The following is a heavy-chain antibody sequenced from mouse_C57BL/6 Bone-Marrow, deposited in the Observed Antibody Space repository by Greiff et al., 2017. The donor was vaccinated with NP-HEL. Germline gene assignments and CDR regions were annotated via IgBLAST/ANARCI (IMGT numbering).Heavy chain of an antibody. D-gene: IGHD2-4*01. CDR2: INPNNGGT. Sequence: EVKLQQSGPELVKPGASVKISCKASGYTFTDYSMNWVKQSHGKSLEWIGDINPNNGGTSYNQKFKGKATLTVDKSSSTAYMELRSLTSEDAAVYYCARSWDYPWFAYWGQGTLVTVSA. CDR1: GYTFTDYS. J-gene: IGHJ3*01. CDR3: ARSWDYPWFAY. V-gene: IGHV1-26*01.